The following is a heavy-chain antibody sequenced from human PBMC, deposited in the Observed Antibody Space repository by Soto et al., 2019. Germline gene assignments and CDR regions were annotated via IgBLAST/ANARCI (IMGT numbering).Heavy chain of an antibody. V-gene: IGHV3-7*01. CDR2: IKQDGSEK. CDR1: GFTFSSYW. J-gene: IGHJ3*02. Sequence: PGGSLRLSCAASGFTFSSYWMSWVRQAPGKGLEWVANIKQDGSEKYYVDSVKGRFTISRDNAKNSLYLQMNSLRAEDTAVYYCAKLLLWFGELLRDIWGQGTMVTVSS. D-gene: IGHD3-10*01. CDR3: AKLLLWFGELLRDI.